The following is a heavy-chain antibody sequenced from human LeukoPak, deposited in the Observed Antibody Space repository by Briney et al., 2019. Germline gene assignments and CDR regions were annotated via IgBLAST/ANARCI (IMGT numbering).Heavy chain of an antibody. CDR1: GGSISSSSYY. Sequence: SETLSLTCTVSGGSISSSSYYWGWIRQPPGKGLEWIGEIYHSGSTNYNPSLKSRVTISVDKSKNQFSLKLSSVTAADTAVYYCARASAFSSSYSIDYWGQGTLVTVSS. CDR2: IYHSGST. CDR3: ARASAFSSSYSIDY. D-gene: IGHD6-6*01. J-gene: IGHJ4*02. V-gene: IGHV4-39*07.